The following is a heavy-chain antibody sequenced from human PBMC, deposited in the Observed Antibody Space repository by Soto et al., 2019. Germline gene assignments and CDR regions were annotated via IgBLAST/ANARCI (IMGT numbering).Heavy chain of an antibody. CDR3: ARELYSCGAECPYYMDY. Sequence: SVKVSCKASGGTFSSYSINWVRQAPGQGLEWMGEIIPIFGTANYAQKFQGRVTITADESTSTAYMELSSLRSEDTAVYYCARELYSCGAECPYYMDYWGQGTPVTVSS. D-gene: IGHD2-21*01. V-gene: IGHV1-69*13. J-gene: IGHJ4*02. CDR2: IIPIFGTA. CDR1: GGTFSSYS.